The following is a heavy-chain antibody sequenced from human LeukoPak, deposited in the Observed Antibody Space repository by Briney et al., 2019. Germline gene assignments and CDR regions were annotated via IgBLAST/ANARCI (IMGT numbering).Heavy chain of an antibody. CDR1: GFTSSSYW. J-gene: IGHJ6*03. Sequence: GGSLRLSCAASGFTSSSYWMHWVRQAPGKGLVWVSRINSDGSSTSYADSVKGRFTISRDNAKNTLYLQMNSLRAEDTAVYYCARRYDFWSGYGYYYYMDVWGKGTTVTVSS. CDR2: INSDGSST. CDR3: ARRYDFWSGYGYYYYMDV. V-gene: IGHV3-74*01. D-gene: IGHD3-3*01.